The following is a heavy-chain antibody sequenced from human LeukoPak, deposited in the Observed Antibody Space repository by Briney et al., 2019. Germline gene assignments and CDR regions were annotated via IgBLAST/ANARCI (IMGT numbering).Heavy chain of an antibody. CDR2: ISYDGSNK. CDR1: GFTFSSYA. J-gene: IGHJ6*02. Sequence: GGSLRLSCAASGFTFSSYAMHWVRQASGKGLEWVAVISYDGSNKYYADSVKGRFTISRDNSKNTLYLQMNSLRAEDTAVYYCAREHITIFGPGGMDVWGQGTTVTVSS. CDR3: AREHITIFGPGGMDV. V-gene: IGHV3-30-3*01. D-gene: IGHD3-3*01.